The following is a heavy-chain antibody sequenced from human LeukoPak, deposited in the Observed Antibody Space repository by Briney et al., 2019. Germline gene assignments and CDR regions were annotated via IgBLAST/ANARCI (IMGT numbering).Heavy chain of an antibody. CDR1: GGSISSYF. J-gene: IGHJ4*02. D-gene: IGHD2-15*01. CDR2: IYYSEST. V-gene: IGHV4-59*08. Sequence: SETLSLTCTVSGGSISSYFWSWIRQPPGKGLEWIGYIYYSESTNYNPSLKSRVTISVDTSKNQFSLKMKSVTAADTAVYYCARLTGQVVAGTFLDYWGQGTLVTVSS. CDR3: ARLTGQVVAGTFLDY.